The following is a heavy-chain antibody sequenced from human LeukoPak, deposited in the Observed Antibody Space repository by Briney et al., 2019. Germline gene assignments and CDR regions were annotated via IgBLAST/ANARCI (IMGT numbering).Heavy chain of an antibody. V-gene: IGHV4-34*01. Sequence: SETLSLTCAVYGGSFSGYYWIWIRQPPGKGLEWIGEINHSGNTNYNPSLKSRVTVSVDTSKNQFSLNLSSVAAADTAVYYCARGVSRSGGSRSYYFDYWGQGTLVAVSS. CDR3: ARGVSRSGGSRSYYFDY. CDR1: GGSFSGYY. CDR2: INHSGNT. D-gene: IGHD2-15*01. J-gene: IGHJ4*02.